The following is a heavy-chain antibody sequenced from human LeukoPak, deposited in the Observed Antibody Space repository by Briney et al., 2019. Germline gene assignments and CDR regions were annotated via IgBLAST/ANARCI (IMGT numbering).Heavy chain of an antibody. CDR2: IYYGGST. CDR1: GGSIRSYY. J-gene: IGHJ4*02. V-gene: IGHV4-59*01. Sequence: SETLSLTCTVCGGSIRSYYWSWIRQPPGKGLEWIGYIYYGGSTNYNPSLKSRVTISVDTSKNQFSLKLSSVTAADTAVYYCARVLRAGYSYGGLDYWGQGTLVTVSS. CDR3: ARVLRAGYSYGGLDY. D-gene: IGHD5-18*01.